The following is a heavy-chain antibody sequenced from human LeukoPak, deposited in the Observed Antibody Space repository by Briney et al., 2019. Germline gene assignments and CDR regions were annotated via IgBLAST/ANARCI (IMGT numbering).Heavy chain of an antibody. CDR1: GFSFSSGG. V-gene: IGHV3-48*01. CDR3: ARGVDY. D-gene: IGHD6-13*01. CDR2: ISSSSSAI. Sequence: PGGSLRLSCAASGFSFSSGGMNWVRHPQGKGLEWVSYISSSSSAIYYADSVKGRFTLSRDNAKNSPSLQMNSLRAEDTAVYYCARGVDYWGQGTLVTASS. J-gene: IGHJ4*02.